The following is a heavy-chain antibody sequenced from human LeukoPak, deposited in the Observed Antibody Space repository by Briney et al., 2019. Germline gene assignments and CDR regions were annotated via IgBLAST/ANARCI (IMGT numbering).Heavy chain of an antibody. D-gene: IGHD6-19*01. CDR2: IYYSGST. J-gene: IGHJ4*02. Sequence: PSETLSLTCTVSGGSISSYYWSWIRQPPGKGLEWIGYIYYSGSTNYNPSLKSRVTISVDTSKNQFSLKLSSVTAADTAVYYCARDSSGWYSPDYWGQGTLVTVSS. CDR3: ARDSSGWYSPDY. CDR1: GGSISSYY. V-gene: IGHV4-59*01.